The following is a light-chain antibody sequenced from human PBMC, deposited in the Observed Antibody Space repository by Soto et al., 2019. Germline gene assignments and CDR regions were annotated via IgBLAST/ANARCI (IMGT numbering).Light chain of an antibody. CDR2: GAS. J-gene: IGKJ4*01. Sequence: EIVMTQSPATLSVSPGERATLSCRASQSVSNNLAWYQQRPGRAPRILIYGASIRASGIPARFSGSRSGTEFTITINILQSEDFAVYHCQPYESLQLTFGGGTKVEIK. CDR1: QSVSNN. CDR3: QPYESLQLT. V-gene: IGKV3D-15*03.